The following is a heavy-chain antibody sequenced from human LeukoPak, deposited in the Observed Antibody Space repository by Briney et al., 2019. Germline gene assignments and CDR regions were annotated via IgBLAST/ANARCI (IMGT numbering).Heavy chain of an antibody. Sequence: PGGSLRLSXAASGFTFDDYGMSWIRQAQGKGLEWVSGINWNGGSTGYADSVKGRFTISRDNAKNSLYLQMNSLRAEDTAVYYCARVPGGDYVRYYYYYYMDVWGKGTAVTVSS. CDR2: INWNGGST. CDR1: GFTFDDYG. J-gene: IGHJ6*03. D-gene: IGHD4-17*01. V-gene: IGHV3-20*04. CDR3: ARVPGGDYVRYYYYYYMDV.